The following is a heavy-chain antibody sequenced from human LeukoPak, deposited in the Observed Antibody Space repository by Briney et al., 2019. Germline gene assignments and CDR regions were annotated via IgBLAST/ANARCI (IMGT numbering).Heavy chain of an antibody. CDR3: ARDGYSSGWSFDY. CDR1: AYSFTNNW. D-gene: IGHD6-19*01. CDR2: IYPGDSDT. Sequence: GESLQISSKGPAYSFTNNWVAWVRQMPGKGLEWMGIIYPGDSDTTYSPSFQGQVTMSADRSISTAYLEWSSLKASDTAMYYCARDGYSSGWSFDYWGQGTLVTVSS. V-gene: IGHV5-51*01. J-gene: IGHJ4*02.